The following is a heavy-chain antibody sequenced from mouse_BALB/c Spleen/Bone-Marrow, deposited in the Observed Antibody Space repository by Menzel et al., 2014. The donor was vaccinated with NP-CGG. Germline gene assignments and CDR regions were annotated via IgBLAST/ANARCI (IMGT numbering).Heavy chain of an antibody. CDR3: ARRERTGITY. CDR2: INPSDSET. CDR1: GYSFTSYW. J-gene: IGHJ2*01. D-gene: IGHD4-1*01. Sequence: QVQLQQSGAELVRPGASVKLSCKASGYSFTSYWMNWVKQRPGQGLEWIGMINPSDSETRLNQKFKDKATLTVDKSSSSAYVHLSSPTSEDSAVDYCARRERTGITYWGQGTTLTVSA. V-gene: IGHV1-74*01.